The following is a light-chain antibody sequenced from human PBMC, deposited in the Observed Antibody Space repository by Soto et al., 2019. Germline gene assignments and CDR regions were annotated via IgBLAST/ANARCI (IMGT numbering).Light chain of an antibody. J-gene: IGKJ5*01. CDR3: QQYDNVFT. CDR2: DAS. CDR1: QDITMY. V-gene: IGKV1-33*01. Sequence: DIQMTQSPSSLSASVGDRVTITCQASQDITMYLNWYQQKPGKAPKLLIYDASNLQTGVPSRFSGSGYGTDFTFTISSLQPEDIATYYCQQYDNVFTFGQGTRL.